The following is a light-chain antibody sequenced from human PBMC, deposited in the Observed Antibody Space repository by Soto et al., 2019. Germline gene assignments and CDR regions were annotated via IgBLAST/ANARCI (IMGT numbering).Light chain of an antibody. V-gene: IGKV3-11*01. CDR2: AAS. CDR1: QSISSH. J-gene: IGKJ4*01. Sequence: EIVLTQSPATLSLSPGERATLSCRASQSISSHLAWYQQKPGQAPRLVLYAASHRATGIPARFSGSGSGTDFTLTISSLEPEDFALYYCQQRVNWPLTFGGGTKVEIK. CDR3: QQRVNWPLT.